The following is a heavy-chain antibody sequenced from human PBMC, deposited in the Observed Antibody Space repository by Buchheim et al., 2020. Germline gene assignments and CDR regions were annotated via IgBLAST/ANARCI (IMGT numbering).Heavy chain of an antibody. CDR2: ISSSSSYI. V-gene: IGHV3-21*01. D-gene: IGHD6-6*01. CDR3: ASSKGIAARDYYYYGMDV. CDR1: GFTFSSYS. Sequence: EVQLVESGGGLVKPGGSLRLSCAASGFTFSSYSMNWVRQAPGKGLEWVSSISSSSSYISYADSVKGRFTISRDNAKNSLYLQMNSLRAEDTAVYYCASSKGIAARDYYYYGMDVWGQGTT. J-gene: IGHJ6*02.